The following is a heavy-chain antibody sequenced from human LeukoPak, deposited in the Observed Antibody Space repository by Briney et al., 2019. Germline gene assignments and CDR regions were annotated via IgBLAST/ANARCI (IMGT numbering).Heavy chain of an antibody. CDR1: GFTFSSYD. V-gene: IGHV3-13*01. CDR3: ARGLPREGWFDP. Sequence: PGGSLGLSCAASGFTFSSYDMHWVRQATGKGLEWVSAIGTAGDTYYAGSVKGRFTISRENAKNSLYLQMNSLRAGDTAVYYCARGLPREGWFDPWGQGTLVTVSS. D-gene: IGHD1-26*01. CDR2: IGTAGDT. J-gene: IGHJ5*02.